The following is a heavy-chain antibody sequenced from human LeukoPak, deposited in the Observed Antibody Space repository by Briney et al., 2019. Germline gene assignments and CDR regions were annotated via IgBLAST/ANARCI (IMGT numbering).Heavy chain of an antibody. Sequence: SETLSLTCTVPGGSISDYFWSWIRQPPGKGLEWIGYMYYSSGSTNYNPSLKSRVTISVDASKNQFSLRLTSVTAADTAVYYCARHRLIYEGLNSWGQGTLVTVSS. CDR3: ARHRLIYEGLNS. V-gene: IGHV4-59*08. CDR1: GGSISDYF. CDR2: MYYSSGST. D-gene: IGHD3-16*01. J-gene: IGHJ5*02.